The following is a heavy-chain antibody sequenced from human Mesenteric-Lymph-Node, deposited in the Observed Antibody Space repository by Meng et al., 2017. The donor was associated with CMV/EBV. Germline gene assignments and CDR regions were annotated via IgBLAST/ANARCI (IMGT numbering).Heavy chain of an antibody. Sequence: SETLSLTCAVSDGSFSGYYWTWIRQPPGEGLEWIGQIDDSGSTKSDPSLKSRVTISVDSSKRQFALNLRSVTAADTAVYYCARVPPYYYASSGYFFDYWAQGALVTVSS. V-gene: IGHV4-34*01. CDR3: ARVPPYYYASSGYFFDY. CDR2: IDDSGST. CDR1: DGSFSGYY. D-gene: IGHD3-22*01. J-gene: IGHJ4*02.